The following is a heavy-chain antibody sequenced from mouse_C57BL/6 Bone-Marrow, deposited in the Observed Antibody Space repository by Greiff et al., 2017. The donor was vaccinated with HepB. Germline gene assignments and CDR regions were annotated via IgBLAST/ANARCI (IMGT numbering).Heavy chain of an antibody. J-gene: IGHJ1*03. CDR1: GYTFTSYW. Sequence: QVQLQQSGAELVKPGASVKLSCKASGYTFTSYWMHWVKQRPGQGLEWIGMIHPNSGMINYNEKFKSKATLTVDKSSSTASMQLSSLTSEDSAIYYCARWNDGRWDCDVWGTGTTVTVS. D-gene: IGHD1-1*01. CDR3: ARWNDGRWDCDV. V-gene: IGHV1-64*01. CDR2: IHPNSGMI.